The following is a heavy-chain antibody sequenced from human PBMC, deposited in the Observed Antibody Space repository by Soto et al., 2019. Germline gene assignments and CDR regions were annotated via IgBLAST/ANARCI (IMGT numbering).Heavy chain of an antibody. V-gene: IGHV1-69*12. CDR1: GGTFSSYA. J-gene: IGHJ4*02. Sequence: QVQLVQSGAEVKKPGSSVKVSCKASGGTFSSYAISWVRQAPGQGLEWMGGIIPIFGTANYAQKFQGRVTITADESTSTAYMELSSLRSEDTAVYYCARVARTHRIDCSGGSCYPYYFDYWGQGTLVTVSS. D-gene: IGHD2-15*01. CDR2: IIPIFGTA. CDR3: ARVARTHRIDCSGGSCYPYYFDY.